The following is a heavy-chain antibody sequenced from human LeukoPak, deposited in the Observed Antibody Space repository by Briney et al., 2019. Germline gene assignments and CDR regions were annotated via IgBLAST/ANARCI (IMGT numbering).Heavy chain of an antibody. J-gene: IGHJ4*02. V-gene: IGHV4-4*09. CDR2: IHSSGGS. Sequence: SVSQSLTGAERGVSIRNNYRRWLRQTQEKGLEWMGHIHSSGGSSYYPSLKSRLTLSIDTSRNQLSLKMPSVTAPETAVYFWSRLGSYHDFCGQGALVTVPS. D-gene: IGHD1-26*01. CDR3: SRLGSYHDF. CDR1: GVSIRNNY.